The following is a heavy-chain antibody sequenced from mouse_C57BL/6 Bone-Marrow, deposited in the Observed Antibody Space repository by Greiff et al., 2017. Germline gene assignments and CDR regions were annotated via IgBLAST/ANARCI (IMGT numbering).Heavy chain of an antibody. D-gene: IGHD2-2*01. CDR2: IYWDAYK. CDR1: GFSLSTSGMG. CDR3: ARSPMVTPYYFDY. J-gene: IGHJ2*01. Sequence: QVTLKVCGPGILQSSQTLSLTCSFSGFSLSTSGMGVSWIRQPSGKGLEWLAHIYWDAYKRYNPSLKSRLTISKDTSRNQVFLKITSVDTADTATYYCARSPMVTPYYFDYWGQGTTLTVSA. V-gene: IGHV8-12*01.